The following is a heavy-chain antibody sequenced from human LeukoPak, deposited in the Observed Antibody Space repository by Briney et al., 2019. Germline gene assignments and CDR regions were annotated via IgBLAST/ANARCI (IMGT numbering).Heavy chain of an antibody. J-gene: IGHJ3*02. Sequence: SETLSLTCTVSGGSISSGSYYWSWIRQPAGKGLEWIGRIYTSGSTNYNPSLKGRVTISVDTSKNQSSLKLSSVTAADTAVYYCARVSDYVWGSYRSDIWGQGTMVTVSS. CDR2: IYTSGST. CDR1: GGSISSGSYY. D-gene: IGHD3-16*02. V-gene: IGHV4-61*02. CDR3: ARVSDYVWGSYRSDI.